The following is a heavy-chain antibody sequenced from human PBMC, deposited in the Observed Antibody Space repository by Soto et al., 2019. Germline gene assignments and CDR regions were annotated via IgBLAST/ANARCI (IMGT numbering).Heavy chain of an antibody. CDR3: AINSRYCSSTSCYAD. Sequence: VQLLESGAGLVQPGGSLRLSCAASGFTFSSYAMSWVRQAPGKGLEWVSGISTSGDSTYYADFVKGRFTISRDNSKDTLYLQMNSLRAGDTAVYYCAINSRYCSSTSCYADWGQGTLVTVSS. CDR1: GFTFSSYA. V-gene: IGHV3-23*01. CDR2: ISTSGDST. J-gene: IGHJ4*02. D-gene: IGHD2-2*01.